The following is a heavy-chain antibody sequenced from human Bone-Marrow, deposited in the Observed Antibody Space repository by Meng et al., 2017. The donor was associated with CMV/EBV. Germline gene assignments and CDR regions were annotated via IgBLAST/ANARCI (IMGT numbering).Heavy chain of an antibody. D-gene: IGHD2-2*01. CDR2: ISSSGSII. CDR3: ASEIYCSSTSCLDY. CDR1: GFTFSSYE. J-gene: IGHJ4*02. V-gene: IGHV3-48*03. Sequence: GGSLRLSCAASGFTFSSYEMNWVRQAPGKGLEWASYISSSGSIIYYVDSVKGRFTISRDNAKNSLYLQMNSLRAEDTAVYYCASEIYCSSTSCLDYWGQGTLVTVSS.